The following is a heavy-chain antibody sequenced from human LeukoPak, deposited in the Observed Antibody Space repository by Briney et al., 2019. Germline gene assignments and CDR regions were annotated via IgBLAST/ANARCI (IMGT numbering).Heavy chain of an antibody. J-gene: IGHJ6*02. CDR3: ARDMSMGSSAYKVSGMDV. CDR2: INAYNGNT. CDR1: GYTFTRYG. Sequence: ASVKVSCKASGYTFTRYGIIWVRQAPGQEREWMGWINAYNGNTNYAQKLQCRVTMTTDPSTSTAYMELRSLRFDNTAVYYCARDMSMGSSAYKVSGMDVWAQGTTVTVSS. V-gene: IGHV1-18*01. D-gene: IGHD6-19*01.